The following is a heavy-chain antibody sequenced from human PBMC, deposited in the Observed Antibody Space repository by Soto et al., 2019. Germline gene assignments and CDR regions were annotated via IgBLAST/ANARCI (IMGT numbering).Heavy chain of an antibody. V-gene: IGHV5-51*01. Sequence: GDSLKISWKGPGYSFTSYWIGWVRRMPGKGLEWMGIIYPGDSDTRYSPSFQGQVTISADKSISTAYLQWRSLKASDTARYYCARRGGTSAVDSRVQGTTVTGSS. D-gene: IGHD1-26*01. CDR3: ARRGGTSAVDS. CDR1: GYSFTSYW. CDR2: IYPGDSDT. J-gene: IGHJ6*02.